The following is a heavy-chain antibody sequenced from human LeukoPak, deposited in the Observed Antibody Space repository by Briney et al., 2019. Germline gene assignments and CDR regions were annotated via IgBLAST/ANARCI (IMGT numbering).Heavy chain of an antibody. CDR3: AKDKGYSSSWYQNDY. Sequence: GGSLRLSCAASGFTFSSYAMSWVRQAPGKGLEGVSAISGSGGSTYYADSVKGRFTISRDNSKNTLYLQMNSLRAEDTAVYYCAKDKGYSSSWYQNDYWGQGTLVTVSS. D-gene: IGHD6-13*01. J-gene: IGHJ4*02. V-gene: IGHV3-23*01. CDR1: GFTFSSYA. CDR2: ISGSGGST.